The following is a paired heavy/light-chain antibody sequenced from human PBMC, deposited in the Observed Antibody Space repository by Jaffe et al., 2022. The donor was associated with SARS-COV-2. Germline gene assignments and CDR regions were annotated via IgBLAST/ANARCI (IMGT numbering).Heavy chain of an antibody. D-gene: IGHD5-18*01. V-gene: IGHV4-34*01. CDR2: INHSGST. CDR1: GGSFSGYY. Sequence: QVQLQQWGAGLLKPSETLSLTCAVYGGSFSGYYWSWIRQPPGKGLEWIGEINHSGSTNYNPSLKSRVTISVDTSKNQFSLKLSSVTAADTAVYYCARSNYYSTWIQLLGASFDIWGQGTMVTVSS. CDR3: ARSNYYSTWIQLLGASFDI. J-gene: IGHJ3*02.
Light chain of an antibody. CDR1: QSVSSSY. Sequence: EIVLTQSPGTLSLSPGERATLSCRASQSVSSSYLAWYQQKPGQAPRLLIYGASSRATGIPDRFSGSGSGTDFTLTISRLEPEDFAVYYCQQYGSSLVTFGQGTKLEIK. CDR3: QQYGSSLVT. CDR2: GAS. J-gene: IGKJ2*01. V-gene: IGKV3-20*01.